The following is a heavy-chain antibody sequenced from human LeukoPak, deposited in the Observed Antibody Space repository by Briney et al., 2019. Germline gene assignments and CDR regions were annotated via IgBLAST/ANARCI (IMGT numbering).Heavy chain of an antibody. V-gene: IGHV3-7*03. CDR3: ARHDYGDYVWRGSFDY. Sequence: PGGSLRLSCAASGFTFSSYWMSWVRQAPGKGLEWVANIKQDGSEKYYVDSVKGRFTISRDNAKNSLYLQMNSLRVEDTAVYYCARHDYGDYVWRGSFDYWGQGTLVTVSS. CDR2: IKQDGSEK. CDR1: GFTFSSYW. J-gene: IGHJ4*02. D-gene: IGHD4-17*01.